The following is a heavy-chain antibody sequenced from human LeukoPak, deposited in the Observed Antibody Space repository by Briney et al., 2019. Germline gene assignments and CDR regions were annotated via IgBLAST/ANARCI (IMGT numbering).Heavy chain of an antibody. V-gene: IGHV3-21*01. CDR3: AREDGGNYFDY. D-gene: IGHD4-23*01. CDR1: GFTFSNYN. CDR2: ISSSSSYI. Sequence: GGSLRLSCVASGFTFSNYNMNWVRQAPGKGLEWVSFISSSSSYIYYADSVKGRFTISRDNAKKSLYLQMNSLRAEDTAVYYCAREDGGNYFDYWGQGTLVTVSS. J-gene: IGHJ4*02.